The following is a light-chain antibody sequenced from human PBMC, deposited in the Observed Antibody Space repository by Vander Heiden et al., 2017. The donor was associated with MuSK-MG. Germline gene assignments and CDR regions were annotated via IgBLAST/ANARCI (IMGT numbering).Light chain of an antibody. CDR1: QTVSNNY. J-gene: IGKJ2*03. Sequence: EIVLTQSPGTLSLSPGERATLSCRASQTVSNNYLTWYQQKPGQAPRLLIFDASRRATGIPDRFSGSGSGTDFTLTISRLGPEDFAVYYCQQYGDSLYSFGQGTKLEIK. CDR3: QQYGDSLYS. CDR2: DAS. V-gene: IGKV3-20*01.